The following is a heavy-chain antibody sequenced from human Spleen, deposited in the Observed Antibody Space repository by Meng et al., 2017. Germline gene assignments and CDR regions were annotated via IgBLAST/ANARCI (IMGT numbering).Heavy chain of an antibody. Sequence: QGQLGEAGGGVVQPGRSLRLSCAASGFTFSSHAMHWVRQAPGKGLEWVAIISYDGNDKYYADSVKGRFTISRDDSKNTLYLQMDSLITEDTAVYFCATGAAAADHWGQGTLVTVSS. CDR1: GFTFSSHA. D-gene: IGHD6-13*01. V-gene: IGHV3-30*04. CDR2: ISYDGNDK. J-gene: IGHJ4*02. CDR3: ATGAAAADH.